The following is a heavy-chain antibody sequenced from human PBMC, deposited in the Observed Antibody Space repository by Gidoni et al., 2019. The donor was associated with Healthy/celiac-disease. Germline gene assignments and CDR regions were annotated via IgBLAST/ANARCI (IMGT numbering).Heavy chain of an antibody. J-gene: IGHJ3*02. CDR1: GFTFSSYA. D-gene: IGHD5-12*01. V-gene: IGHV3-23*01. CDR2: ISGSGGST. Sequence: EVQLLESGGGLVQPGGSLRRSCAASGFTFSSYAMGWVRQAPGKGLEWVSAISGSGGSTYYADSVKGRFTISRDNSKNTLYLQMNSLRAEDTAVYYCAKDGSRWLQSFFDIWGQGTMVTVLF. CDR3: AKDGSRWLQSFFDI.